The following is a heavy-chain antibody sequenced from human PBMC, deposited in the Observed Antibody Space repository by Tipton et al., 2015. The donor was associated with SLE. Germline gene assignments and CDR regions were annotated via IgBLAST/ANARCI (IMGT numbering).Heavy chain of an antibody. V-gene: IGHV4-61*09. CDR2: IYTSGST. J-gene: IGHJ4*02. D-gene: IGHD1-26*01. CDR3: ARAGDSGSYDY. CDR1: GGSISSGSDY. Sequence: TLSLTCTVSGGSISSGSDYWSWIRQPAGKGLEWIGHIYTSGSTNYNPSLKSRVTISVDTSKNQFSLKLSSVTAADTAVYYCARAGDSGSYDYWGQGTLVTVSS.